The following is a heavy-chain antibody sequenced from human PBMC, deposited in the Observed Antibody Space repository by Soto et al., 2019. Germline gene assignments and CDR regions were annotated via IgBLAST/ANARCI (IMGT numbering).Heavy chain of an antibody. Sequence: PSETLSLTCAVYGASFSGYQWTWIRQHPGEGLEWIGYIYYSGSTYYNPSLKSRVTISVDTSKNQFSLKLSSVTAADTAVYYCAGNYDFWSGYYRGRYFDYWGQGTLVTVSS. CDR2: IYYSGST. V-gene: IGHV4-31*11. D-gene: IGHD3-3*01. J-gene: IGHJ4*02. CDR1: GASFSGYQ. CDR3: AGNYDFWSGYYRGRYFDY.